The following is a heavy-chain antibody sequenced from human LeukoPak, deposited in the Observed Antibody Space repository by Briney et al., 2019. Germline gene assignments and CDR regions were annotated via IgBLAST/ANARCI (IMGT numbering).Heavy chain of an antibody. D-gene: IGHD3/OR15-3a*01. CDR2: ISYDGSNK. CDR3: ARDWTRGDAFDI. V-gene: IGHV3-30-3*01. Sequence: PGGSLRLSCAASGFTFSSYAMHWVRQAPGKGLEWVAVISYDGSNKYYADSVKGRFTISRDNSKNTLYLQMNSLRAEDTAVYYCARDWTRGDAFDIWGQGTMVTVSS. J-gene: IGHJ3*02. CDR1: GFTFSSYA.